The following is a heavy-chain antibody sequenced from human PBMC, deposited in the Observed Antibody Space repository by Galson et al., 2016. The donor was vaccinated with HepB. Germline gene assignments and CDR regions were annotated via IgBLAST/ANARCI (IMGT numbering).Heavy chain of an antibody. Sequence: ETLSLTCAVSGGSVSDNYWRSWVRQSPEKGLEWIGEIYQTGTANYNPSFTSRATISVDKSKNQISLRLNSVTAADTALYYCARGNLGTTASMAFDYWGPGTLVSVST. D-gene: IGHD1/OR15-1a*01. J-gene: IGHJ4*02. CDR2: IYQTGTA. CDR3: ARGNLGTTASMAFDY. CDR1: GGSVSDNYW. V-gene: IGHV4-4*02.